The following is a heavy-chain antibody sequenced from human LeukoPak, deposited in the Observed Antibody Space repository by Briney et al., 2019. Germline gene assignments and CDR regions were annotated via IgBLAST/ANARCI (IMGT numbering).Heavy chain of an antibody. CDR2: IKQDGSQK. J-gene: IGHJ4*02. Sequence: GGSLRLSCTASGFTLRSYWMTWVRQAPGKGLEWVANIKQDGSQKFYVDSVKGRFTISRDNSKNTLFLQMNNLRVEDMAVFYCAKDWNWAIDYWGQGTLVTVSS. V-gene: IGHV3-7*01. CDR1: GFTLRSYW. CDR3: AKDWNWAIDY. D-gene: IGHD1-7*01.